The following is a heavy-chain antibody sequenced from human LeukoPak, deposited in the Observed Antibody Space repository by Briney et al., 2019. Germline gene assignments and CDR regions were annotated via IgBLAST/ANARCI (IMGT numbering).Heavy chain of an antibody. CDR2: IYDSGST. CDR3: AREMPYDSSGYYHYYFDY. D-gene: IGHD3-22*01. CDR1: GGSIRSSYYY. Sequence: PSETLSLTCTVSGGSIRSSYYYWGWIRQPPGKGLEWIGSIYDSGSTYYNPSLKSRVTISVDTSKNQFSLKLSSVTAADTAVYYCAREMPYDSSGYYHYYFDYWGQGTLVTVSS. V-gene: IGHV4-39*07. J-gene: IGHJ4*02.